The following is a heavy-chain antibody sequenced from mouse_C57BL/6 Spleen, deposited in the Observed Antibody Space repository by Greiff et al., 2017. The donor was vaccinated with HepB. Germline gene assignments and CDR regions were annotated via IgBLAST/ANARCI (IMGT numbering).Heavy chain of an antibody. D-gene: IGHD1-1*01. CDR1: GFTFTDYY. J-gene: IGHJ1*03. CDR2: IRNKANGYTT. V-gene: IGHV7-3*01. CDR3: ARYYYGSSRYFDV. Sequence: EVHLVESGGGLVQPGGSLSLSCAASGFTFTDYYMSWVRQPPGKALEWLGFIRNKANGYTTEYSASVKGRFTISRDNSQSILYLQMNALRAEDSATYYCARYYYGSSRYFDVWGTGTTVTVSS.